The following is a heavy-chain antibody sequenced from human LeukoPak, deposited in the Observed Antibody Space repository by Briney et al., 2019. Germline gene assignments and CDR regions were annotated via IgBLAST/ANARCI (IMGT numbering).Heavy chain of an antibody. Sequence: VSVKVSCKASGYTFTGYYMHWVRQAPGQGLEWMGWINPNSGGTNYAQKFQGRVTMTRDTSISTAYMELSSLRSEDTAVYYRARGWSVYYYDSSGPADAFDIWGQGTMVTVSS. J-gene: IGHJ3*02. D-gene: IGHD3-22*01. CDR2: INPNSGGT. CDR3: ARGWSVYYYDSSGPADAFDI. CDR1: GYTFTGYY. V-gene: IGHV1-2*02.